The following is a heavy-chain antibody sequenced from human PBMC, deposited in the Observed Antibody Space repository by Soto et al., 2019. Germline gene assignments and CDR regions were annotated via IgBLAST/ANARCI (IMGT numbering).Heavy chain of an antibody. CDR2: IYHTGSA. D-gene: IGHD5-12*01. Sequence: SETLSLTCAVSGGSIGTYYWAWIRQPPGKGLEWIGYIYHTGSAVYNPSIRSRVTMSIDTSKNQVSLRLNSVTAADTAVYYCARQMRGATISIYYYGMDVWGQGTTVTVSS. CDR3: ARQMRGATISIYYYGMDV. CDR1: GGSIGTYY. V-gene: IGHV4-59*01. J-gene: IGHJ6*02.